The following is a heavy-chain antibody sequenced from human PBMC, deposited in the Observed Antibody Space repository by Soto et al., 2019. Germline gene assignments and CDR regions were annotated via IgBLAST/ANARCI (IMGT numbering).Heavy chain of an antibody. CDR1: GASFTGYY. Sequence: QVQLQQWGAGLLKPSETLSLTCAVSGASFTGYYWTWVRQPPGKGLEWIAEMNHSGSTHYNPSLQSRVTISVDTSKNHFSLKLSSVTAADTAVYYCARGAYCSGGSCLYYYYLDVWAKGTTVTVSS. V-gene: IGHV4-34*01. CDR3: ARGAYCSGGSCLYYYYLDV. D-gene: IGHD2-15*01. J-gene: IGHJ6*03. CDR2: MNHSGST.